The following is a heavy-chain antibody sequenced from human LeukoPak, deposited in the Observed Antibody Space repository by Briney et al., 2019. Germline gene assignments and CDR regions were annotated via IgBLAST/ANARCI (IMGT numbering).Heavy chain of an antibody. CDR2: MNQFGTEI. CDR1: KFTFSDYY. V-gene: IGHV3-7*04. J-gene: IGHJ4*02. D-gene: IGHD3/OR15-3a*01. Sequence: GGSLRLSCAASKFTFSDYYMTRVRQAPGKGPEWVAYMNQFGTEIKYLDSVKGRFTISRDNAKNSLYLWMTSLTADDTAVYYCARGTYYYEFWGQGTLVIVSS. CDR3: ARGTYYYEF.